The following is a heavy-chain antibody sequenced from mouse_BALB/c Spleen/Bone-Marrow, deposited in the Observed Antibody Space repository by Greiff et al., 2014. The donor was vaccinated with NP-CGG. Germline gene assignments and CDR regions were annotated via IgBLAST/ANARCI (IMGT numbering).Heavy chain of an antibody. J-gene: IGHJ2*01. CDR2: IYPGSGNT. Sequence: QVHVKQSGTELVRPGTSVKISCKASGYAFTNYWLGWVKQRPGHGLEWIGDIYPGSGNTYYNEKFKGKVTLTADKSSSTAYMQLSGLTSEDSAAYFCTRRRSLDYWGQGTTLTVSS. CDR1: GYAFTNYW. CDR3: TRRRSLDY. V-gene: IGHV1-63*01.